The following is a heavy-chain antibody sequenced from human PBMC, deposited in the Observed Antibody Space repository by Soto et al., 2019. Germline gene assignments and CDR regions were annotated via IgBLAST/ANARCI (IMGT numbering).Heavy chain of an antibody. Sequence: QVQLVQSGAEVKKPGASVKVSCKASGYTFTSYYMHWVRQAPGQGLEWMGIINPSGGSTSYAQKFQGRVTMTRDTSTSTVYMELSSLRSEDTAVYYCARQIGDSRFLEWFKHNSHWFDPWGQGTLVTVSS. CDR2: INPSGGST. CDR3: ARQIGDSRFLEWFKHNSHWFDP. J-gene: IGHJ5*02. V-gene: IGHV1-46*01. CDR1: GYTFTSYY. D-gene: IGHD3-3*01.